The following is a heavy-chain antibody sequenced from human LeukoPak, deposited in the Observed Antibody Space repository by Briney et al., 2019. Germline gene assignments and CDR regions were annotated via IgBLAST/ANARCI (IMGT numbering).Heavy chain of an antibody. CDR2: IYYSGST. CDR1: GGSISSSSYY. J-gene: IGHJ4*02. CDR3: ARLQQLVRYYFDY. Sequence: SSETLSLTCTVSGGSISSSSYYWGWIRQPPGKGLEWIGSIYYSGSTYYNPSLKSRVTISVDTFKNQFSLKLSSVTAADTAVYYCARLQQLVRYYFDYWGQGTLVTVSS. V-gene: IGHV4-39*01. D-gene: IGHD6-13*01.